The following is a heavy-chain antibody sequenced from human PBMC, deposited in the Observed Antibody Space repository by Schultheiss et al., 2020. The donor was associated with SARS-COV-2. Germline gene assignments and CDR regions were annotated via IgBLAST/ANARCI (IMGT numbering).Heavy chain of an antibody. Sequence: GESLKISCAASGFTFSGSAMHWVRQASGKGLEGVGRIRSKANSYATAYAASVKGRFTISRDDSKNTAYLQMNSLKTEDTAVYYCARDSTYYYYYMDVWGKGTTVTVSS. J-gene: IGHJ6*03. D-gene: IGHD6-13*01. CDR3: ARDSTYYYYYMDV. CDR2: IRSKANSYAT. V-gene: IGHV3-73*01. CDR1: GFTFSGSA.